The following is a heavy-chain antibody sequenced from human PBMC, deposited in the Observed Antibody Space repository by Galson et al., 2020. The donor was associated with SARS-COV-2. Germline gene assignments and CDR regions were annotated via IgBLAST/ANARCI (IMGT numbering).Heavy chain of an antibody. CDR1: GFSFSNYC. V-gene: IGHV3-7*01. J-gene: IGHJ4*02. CDR2: IKQYSSEK. Sequence: GGSLRLSCAASGFSFSNYCMSWVRQSPGKGLEWVANIKQYSSEKYYADSVKGRFTISRDNAKNSLYLQMNSVRAEDTAVYYCAGSYRRSVGGGAADYWGQGTLVIVSS. CDR3: AGSYRRSVGGGAADY. D-gene: IGHD3-16*02.